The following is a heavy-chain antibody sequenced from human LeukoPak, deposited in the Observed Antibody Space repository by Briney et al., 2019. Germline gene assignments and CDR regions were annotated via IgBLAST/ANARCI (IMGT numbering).Heavy chain of an antibody. Sequence: PSETLSLTCTVSGGSISSGDYYWSWIRQPPGKGLEWIGYIYYTGSTEYNSSLKSRVTISLDTPNNQFSLKINSVTAADTAVYYCARGHDFDFLGQGTLVTVSS. CDR3: ARGHDFDF. V-gene: IGHV4-61*08. CDR2: IYYTGST. J-gene: IGHJ4*02. CDR1: GGSISSGDYY.